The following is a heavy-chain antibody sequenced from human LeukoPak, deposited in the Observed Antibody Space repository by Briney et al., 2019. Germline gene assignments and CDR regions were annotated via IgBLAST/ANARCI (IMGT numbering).Heavy chain of an antibody. D-gene: IGHD3-22*01. CDR2: GSAEAT. Sequence: GSAEATFYADSVKDRFTISRDNSKNTLYLQMNSLRADDTALYFCARDHESSGYPTSDYWGHGTLVTVSS. V-gene: IGHV3-23*01. J-gene: IGHJ4*01. CDR3: ARDHESSGYPTSDY.